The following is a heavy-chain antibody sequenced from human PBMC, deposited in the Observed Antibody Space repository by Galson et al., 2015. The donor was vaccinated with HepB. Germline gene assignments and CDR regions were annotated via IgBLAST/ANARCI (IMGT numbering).Heavy chain of an antibody. CDR3: ARYSSTMAFDY. D-gene: IGHD2-2*01. V-gene: IGHV1-46*01. CDR1: GYTFTSYY. CDR2: INPSGDSA. Sequence: SVKVSCKASGYTFTSYYMFWVRQAPGQGLEWMGLINPSGDSATYSQKFQGTVTMTRDTSTSTVYMELSSLRSEDTAAYYCARYSSTMAFDYWGQGTLVTVSS. J-gene: IGHJ4*02.